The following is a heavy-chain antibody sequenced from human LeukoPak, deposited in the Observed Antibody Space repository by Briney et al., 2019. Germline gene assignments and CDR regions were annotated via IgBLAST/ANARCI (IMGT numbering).Heavy chain of an antibody. J-gene: IGHJ6*02. Sequence: GGSLRLSCAASGFTFSSYAMSWVRQAPGKGLEWVSAISGSGGSAYYADSVKGRFTISRDNSKNTLYLQMNSLRAEDTAVYYCATAPSDSSGYYYYGMDVWGQGTTVTVSS. V-gene: IGHV3-23*01. CDR2: ISGSGGSA. CDR3: ATAPSDSSGYYYYGMDV. D-gene: IGHD3-22*01. CDR1: GFTFSSYA.